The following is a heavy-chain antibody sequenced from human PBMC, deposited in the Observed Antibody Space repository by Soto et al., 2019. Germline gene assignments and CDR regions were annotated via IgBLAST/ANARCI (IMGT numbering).Heavy chain of an antibody. CDR2: MNPNSGNT. D-gene: IGHD3-9*01. J-gene: IGHJ4*02. Sequence: QVKLVQSGAEVKKPGASVKVSCKASGYTFTSYDINWVRQATGQGLEWMGWMNPNSGNTGYAQKSQGRVTMTRNTSISTAYMELSSLRSDDSAVYCWARGRTYFGDYWGQGTLVTVSS. V-gene: IGHV1-8*01. CDR1: GYTFTSYD. CDR3: ARGRTYFGDY.